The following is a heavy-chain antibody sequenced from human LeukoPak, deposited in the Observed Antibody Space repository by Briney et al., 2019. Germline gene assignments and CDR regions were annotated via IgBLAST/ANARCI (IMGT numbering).Heavy chain of an antibody. CDR2: INHSGST. Sequence: SETLSLTCAVYGGSFSGYYWSWIRQPPGKGLEWIGEINHSGSTNYNPSLKSRVTISVDTSKNQFSLQLSSVTAADTAVYYCARERPLYCSGGSCRNNWFDPWGQGTLVTVSS. J-gene: IGHJ5*02. D-gene: IGHD2-15*01. V-gene: IGHV4-34*01. CDR1: GGSFSGYY. CDR3: ARERPLYCSGGSCRNNWFDP.